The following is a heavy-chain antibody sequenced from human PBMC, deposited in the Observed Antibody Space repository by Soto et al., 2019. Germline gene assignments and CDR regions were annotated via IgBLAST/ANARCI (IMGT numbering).Heavy chain of an antibody. V-gene: IGHV2-5*02. CDR3: AHNPGIVPAEASRGFAL. CDR2: IYWDDDK. J-gene: IGHJ3*01. CDR1: GFSVGGSGVG. D-gene: IGHD2-21*01. Sequence: KESGHTLVKPTQTLTLTCTFSGFSVGGSGVGVGWIRQPPGKALEWLGVIYWDDDKRYSSSLRNRITLTKDSSRNHVVLTLIEIAPEYVGSQYCAHNPGIVPAEASRGFALWGQGTRGTV.